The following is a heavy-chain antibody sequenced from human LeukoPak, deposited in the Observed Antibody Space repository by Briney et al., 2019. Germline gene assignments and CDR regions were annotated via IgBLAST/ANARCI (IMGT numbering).Heavy chain of an antibody. CDR2: ISWDGGST. CDR1: GFTFDDYA. D-gene: IGHD6-13*01. CDR3: TRFGSSSWYKSTVIDY. V-gene: IGHV3-43D*03. J-gene: IGHJ4*02. Sequence: PGGSLRLSCAAPGFTFDDYAMHWVRQAPGKGLEWVSLISWDGGSTYYADSVKGRFTISRDNSKNSLYLQMNSLKTEDTAVYYCTRFGSSSWYKSTVIDYWGQGTLVTVSS.